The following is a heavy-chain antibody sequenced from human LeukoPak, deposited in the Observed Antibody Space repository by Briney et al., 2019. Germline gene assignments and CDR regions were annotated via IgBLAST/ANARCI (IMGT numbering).Heavy chain of an antibody. CDR1: GYTLTELS. CDR2: FDPEDGET. D-gene: IGHD3-10*01. CDR3: ATTRITMVRGVIITSKLFDY. J-gene: IGHJ4*02. V-gene: IGHV1-24*01. Sequence: ASVKVSCKVSGYTLTELSMHWVRQAPGKGLEWMGGFDPEDGETIYAQKFQGRVTMTEDTSTDTAYMELSSPRSEDTAVYYCATTRITMVRGVIITSKLFDYWGQGTLVTVSS.